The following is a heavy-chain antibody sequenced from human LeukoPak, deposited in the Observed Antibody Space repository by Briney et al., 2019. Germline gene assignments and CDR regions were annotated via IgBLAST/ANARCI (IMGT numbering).Heavy chain of an antibody. J-gene: IGHJ4*02. CDR1: GFTFDDYA. CDR2: ITWNGATI. D-gene: IGHD4-17*01. V-gene: IGHV3-9*01. CDR3: AKGPAPTTMLAYFDN. Sequence: PGGSLRLSCAASGFTFDDYAMHWVRQPPGRGLEWVSGITWNGATIIYADSVKGRFTISRDNAKKSLYLQLNSPRPEDTALYFCAKGPAPTTMLAYFDNWGQGTLVTVSS.